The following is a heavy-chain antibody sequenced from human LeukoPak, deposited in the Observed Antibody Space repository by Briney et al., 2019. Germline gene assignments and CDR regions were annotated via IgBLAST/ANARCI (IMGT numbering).Heavy chain of an antibody. CDR3: ARDAPLKTTNPYYYDSSGYYFFDY. CDR1: GYTFTGYY. CDR2: INPNSGGT. V-gene: IGHV1-2*02. Sequence: ASVKVSCKASGYTFTGYYMHWVRQAPGQGLEWMGWINPNSGGTNYAQKFQGRVTMTRDTSISTAYMELSRLRSDDTAVYYCARDAPLKTTNPYYYDSSGYYFFDYWGQGTLVTVSS. D-gene: IGHD3-22*01. J-gene: IGHJ4*02.